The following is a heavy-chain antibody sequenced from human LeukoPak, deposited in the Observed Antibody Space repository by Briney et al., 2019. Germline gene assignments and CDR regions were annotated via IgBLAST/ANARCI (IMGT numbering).Heavy chain of an antibody. CDR2: ISAYNGNT. D-gene: IGHD2-15*01. V-gene: IGHV1-18*01. Sequence: ASVKVSCKASGYTFTSYGISWVRQAPGQGLEWMGWISAYNGNTNYAQKIQGRVTMTTDTSTSTVYMELRSPRSDDTAVYYCARVGYCSGGGCYSYWYFDLWGRGTLVTVSS. CDR1: GYTFTSYG. CDR3: ARVGYCSGGGCYSYWYFDL. J-gene: IGHJ2*01.